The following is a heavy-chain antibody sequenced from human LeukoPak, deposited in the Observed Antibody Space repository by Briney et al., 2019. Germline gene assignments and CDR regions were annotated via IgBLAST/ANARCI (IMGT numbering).Heavy chain of an antibody. CDR3: ARGCPYGGNPGHFDL. CDR2: TYYSGST. Sequence: SETLSLTCTVSGGSISSYYWSWIRQPPGKGLEWIGYTYYSGSTNYNPSLKSRVTISVDTSKNQFSLKLSSVTAADTAVYYCARGCPYGGNPGHFDLWGRGTLVTVSS. D-gene: IGHD4-23*01. V-gene: IGHV4-59*01. J-gene: IGHJ2*01. CDR1: GGSISSYY.